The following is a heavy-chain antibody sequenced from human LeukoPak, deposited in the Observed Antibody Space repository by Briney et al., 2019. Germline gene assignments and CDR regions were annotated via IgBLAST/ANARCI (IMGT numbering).Heavy chain of an antibody. CDR2: IRYDGSNK. V-gene: IGHV3-30*02. J-gene: IGHJ6*03. CDR1: GFTFSSYG. Sequence: GGSLRLSCAASGFTFSSYGMHWVRQAPGKGLEWVAFIRYDGSNKYYADSVKGRFTISRDNSKNTLYLQMNSLRAEDTAVYYCAKEKYIVATIGLYYYYMDVWGKGTTVTISS. CDR3: AKEKYIVATIGLYYYYMDV. D-gene: IGHD5-12*01.